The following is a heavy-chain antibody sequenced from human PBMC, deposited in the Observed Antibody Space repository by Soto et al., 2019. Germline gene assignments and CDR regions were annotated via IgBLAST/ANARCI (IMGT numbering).Heavy chain of an antibody. Sequence: GGSLRLSCAASGFTFSSYAMSWVRQAPGKGLEWVSAISGSGGSTYYADSVKGRFTISRDNSKNTLYLQMNSLRAEDTAVYYCAKDHRITMVRGALSIYYFDYWGQGTLVTVSS. CDR3: AKDHRITMVRGALSIYYFDY. CDR1: GFTFSSYA. CDR2: ISGSGGST. D-gene: IGHD3-10*01. V-gene: IGHV3-23*01. J-gene: IGHJ4*02.